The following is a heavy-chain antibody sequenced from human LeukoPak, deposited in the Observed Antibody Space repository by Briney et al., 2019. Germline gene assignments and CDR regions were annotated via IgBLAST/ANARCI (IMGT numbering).Heavy chain of an antibody. CDR3: ARAAVHYNSVMDV. Sequence: ASVKVSCKASGYTFTTYHIHWVRQAPGQGLEWMGIINPGDGSTSYAQKFQGRVTVTRDTSTSTVYMDLSGLRSEDTAVYYCARAAVHYNSVMDVWGQGTTVTVSS. CDR2: INPGDGST. CDR1: GYTFTTYH. J-gene: IGHJ6*02. V-gene: IGHV1-46*01. D-gene: IGHD6-25*01.